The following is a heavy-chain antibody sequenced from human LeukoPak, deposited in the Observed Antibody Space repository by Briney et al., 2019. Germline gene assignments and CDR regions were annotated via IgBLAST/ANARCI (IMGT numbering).Heavy chain of an antibody. CDR3: ATLNRGDYYYGMDV. J-gene: IGHJ6*02. V-gene: IGHV4-39*01. CDR2: ISYSGST. CDR1: GGSISSHSFY. Sequence: SETLSLTCTVSGGSISSHSFYWGWIRQPPGKGLEWIGTISYSGSTFYNPSLKSRVTMSVDTSKNQYSLRLRSVTAADTALYYCATLNRGDYYYGMDVWGQGTTVTVSS.